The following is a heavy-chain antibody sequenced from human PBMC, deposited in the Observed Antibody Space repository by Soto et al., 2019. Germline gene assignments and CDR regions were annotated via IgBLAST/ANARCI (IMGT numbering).Heavy chain of an antibody. Sequence: PGGSLRLSCAASGFTFSSSDMSWVRQAPGKGLEWVSAISGSGATTYYADSVKGRFTISRDNSKNTLYLQMNTLRAEDTAIYYCAKNRNTGVAGTSCWFDPWGQGTLVTVSS. CDR3: AKNRNTGVAGTSCWFDP. D-gene: IGHD6-19*01. J-gene: IGHJ5*02. CDR2: ISGSGATT. CDR1: GFTFSSSD. V-gene: IGHV3-23*01.